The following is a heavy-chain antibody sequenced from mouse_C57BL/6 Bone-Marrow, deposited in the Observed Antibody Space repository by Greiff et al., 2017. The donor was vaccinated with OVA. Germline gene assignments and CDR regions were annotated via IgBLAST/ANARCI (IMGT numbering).Heavy chain of an antibody. CDR3: ARSLRLFAY. CDR2: IYPGSGNT. CDR1: GYTFTDYY. D-gene: IGHD1-1*01. Sequence: VKLMESGAELVRPGASVKLSCKASGYTFTDYYINWVKQRPGQGLEWIARIYPGSGNTYYNEKFKGKATLTAEKSSSTAYMQLSSLTSEDSAVYFCARSLRLFAYWGQGTLVTVSA. J-gene: IGHJ3*01. V-gene: IGHV1-76*01.